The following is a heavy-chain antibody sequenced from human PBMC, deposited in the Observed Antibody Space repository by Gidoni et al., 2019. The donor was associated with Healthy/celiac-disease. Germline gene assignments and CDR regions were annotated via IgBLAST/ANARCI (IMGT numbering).Heavy chain of an antibody. CDR3: ARDPLAAAGNLSGMDV. CDR1: GDSVSTTIAA. Sequence: QVQLQQSGPGLVKPSQTLSPTFAIPGDSVSTTIAAWNWIRQSPSRGLEWLGRTYYRSKWYNDYAVSMKSRITINPDTSKNQFSLQLNSVTPEDTAVYYCARDPLAAAGNLSGMDVWGQGTTVTVSS. J-gene: IGHJ6*02. CDR2: TYYRSKWYN. D-gene: IGHD6-13*01. V-gene: IGHV6-1*01.